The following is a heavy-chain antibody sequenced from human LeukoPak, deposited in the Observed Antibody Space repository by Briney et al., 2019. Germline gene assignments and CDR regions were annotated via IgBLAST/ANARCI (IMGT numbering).Heavy chain of an antibody. Sequence: GESLKISCKGSGYSFTSHWIGLVRPMPGKGLEWMGIIYPGDSDTKYSPSFQGQVTISADKSISTAYLQWSSLKASDTAMYYCARRVYCTSTSCYTAFDYWGQGTLVTVSS. CDR1: GYSFTSHW. V-gene: IGHV5-51*01. D-gene: IGHD2-2*02. CDR2: IYPGDSDT. CDR3: ARRVYCTSTSCYTAFDY. J-gene: IGHJ4*02.